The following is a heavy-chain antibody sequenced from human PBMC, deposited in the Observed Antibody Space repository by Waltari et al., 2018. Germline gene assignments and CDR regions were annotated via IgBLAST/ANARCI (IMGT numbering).Heavy chain of an antibody. D-gene: IGHD3-22*01. CDR2: INHSGST. V-gene: IGHV4-34*01. Sequence: QVQLQQWGAGLLKPSEPLSLTCAVYGGSFSGYYWTWIRQPPGKGLEWIGEINHSGSTNYNPSLKSRVTISVDTSKNQFSLKLSSVTAADTAVYYCARAAGDSSGSWDYWGQGTLVTVSS. CDR1: GGSFSGYY. J-gene: IGHJ4*02. CDR3: ARAAGDSSGSWDY.